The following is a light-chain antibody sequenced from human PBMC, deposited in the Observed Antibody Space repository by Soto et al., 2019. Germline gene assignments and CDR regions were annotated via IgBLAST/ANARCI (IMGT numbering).Light chain of an antibody. CDR1: QSLSSSY. CDR3: QQRSSWPSIT. J-gene: IGKJ5*01. Sequence: EIVLPQSPGTLSLSPGESVTLSCRASQSLSSSYLAWYQQRPGQAHRLLIFGASNRATGIPDRFAGSGSGTDFTLTISLQSEDCAVYYCQQRSSWPSITFGQGTRLEIK. V-gene: IGKV3D-20*02. CDR2: GAS.